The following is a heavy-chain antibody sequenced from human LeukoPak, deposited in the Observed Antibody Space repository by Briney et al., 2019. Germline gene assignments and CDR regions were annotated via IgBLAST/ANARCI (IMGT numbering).Heavy chain of an antibody. CDR2: ISSSGSTI. CDR3: AREGEAGGKDV. CDR1: GFTFSSYE. J-gene: IGHJ6*02. Sequence: GGSLRLSCAASGFTFSSYEMNWVRQAPGTGLEWASYISSSGSTIYYADSVKGRFTISRDNAKNSLYLQMNSLRAEDTAVYYCAREGEAGGKDVWGQGTTVTVSS. V-gene: IGHV3-48*03. D-gene: IGHD3-16*01.